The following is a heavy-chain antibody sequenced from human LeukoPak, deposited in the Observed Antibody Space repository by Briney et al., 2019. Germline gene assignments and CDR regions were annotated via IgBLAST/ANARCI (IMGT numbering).Heavy chain of an antibody. CDR1: GFTFSSYA. D-gene: IGHD2-8*01. CDR2: ISDSGDYT. J-gene: IGHJ4*02. CDR3: AKDTSIGKYCTSGVCSPFDY. Sequence: GGSLRLSCAGSGFTFSSYAMSWVRQAPGKGLEWVSAISDSGDYTYYADSVKGRFTISRDNSKNTLYLHANSLRAEDTAVYYCAKDTSIGKYCTSGVCSPFDYWGQATLVTVSS. V-gene: IGHV3-23*01.